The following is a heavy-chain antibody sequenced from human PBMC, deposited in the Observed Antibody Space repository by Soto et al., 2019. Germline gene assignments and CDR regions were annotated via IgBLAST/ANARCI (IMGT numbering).Heavy chain of an antibody. CDR2: ISYDGSNK. CDR1: GFTFSSYG. J-gene: IGHJ4*02. CDR3: AKGAAGNSGSPLDY. V-gene: IGHV3-30*18. Sequence: GGSLRLSCAASGFTFSSYGMHWVRQAPGKGLEWVAVISYDGSNKYYADSVKGRFTISRDNSKNTLYLQMNSLRAEDTAVYYCAKGAAGNSGSPLDYWGQGTLVTVSS. D-gene: IGHD1-26*01.